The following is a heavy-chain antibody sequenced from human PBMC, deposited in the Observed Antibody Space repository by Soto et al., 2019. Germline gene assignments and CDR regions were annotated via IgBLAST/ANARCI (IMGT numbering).Heavy chain of an antibody. V-gene: IGHV3-48*01. CDR1: GFTFSSYS. J-gene: IGHJ3*02. CDR2: ISSSSTI. D-gene: IGHD2-2*01. CDR3: ARGTNRYCSSTSCPFNAFDI. Sequence: GGSLRLSCAASGFTFSSYSMNWVRQAPGKGLEWVSYISSSSTIYYADSVKGRFTISRDNAKNSLYLQMNSLRAEDTAVYYCARGTNRYCSSTSCPFNAFDIWGQGTMVTVSS.